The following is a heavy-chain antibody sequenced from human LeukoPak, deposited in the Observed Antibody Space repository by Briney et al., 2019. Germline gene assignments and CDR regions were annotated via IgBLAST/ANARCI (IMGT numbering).Heavy chain of an antibody. J-gene: IGHJ4*02. D-gene: IGHD3/OR15-3a*01. V-gene: IGHV3-15*01. CDR1: GFSFSNAW. CDR3: TTWTDLYDY. CDR2: IRSKTDGGTT. Sequence: GGSLRLSCAASGFSFSNAWMSWVRQAPGKGLDWVGRIRSKTDGGTTDYAAAVKGRFIISRDDSRNMVYLQMNSLKTEDTAVYYCTTWTDLYDYWGQGTLVTVSS.